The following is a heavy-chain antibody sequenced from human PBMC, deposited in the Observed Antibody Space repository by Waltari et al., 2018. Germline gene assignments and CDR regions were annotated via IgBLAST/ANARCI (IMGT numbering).Heavy chain of an antibody. CDR1: GFSLSTSGMR. J-gene: IGHJ4*02. D-gene: IGHD3-22*01. Sequence: QVTLKESGPALVKPTQALTLTCTFSGFSLSTSGMRVSWIRQPPGKALEWLARIDWDDDKFYSTSLKTRLTISKDTSKNQVVLTMTNMDPVDTATYYCARIARYYDSSGPLTDYWGQGTLVTVSS. CDR3: ARIARYYDSSGPLTDY. CDR2: IDWDDDK. V-gene: IGHV2-70*04.